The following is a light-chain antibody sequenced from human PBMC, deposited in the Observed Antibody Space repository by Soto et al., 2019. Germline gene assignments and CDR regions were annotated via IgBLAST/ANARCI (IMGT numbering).Light chain of an antibody. CDR3: QQSYSTPWT. CDR2: AAS. J-gene: IGKJ1*01. Sequence: DIQMTQSPPSLSASVRDRVTITCRASHNTRGYLNWYQQKPGKAPKLLIYAASNLQSGIPSRFSGSGSETDFTLTISSLQPEDFETYYCQQSYSTPWTFGKGTKVDI. V-gene: IGKV1-39*01. CDR1: HNTRGY.